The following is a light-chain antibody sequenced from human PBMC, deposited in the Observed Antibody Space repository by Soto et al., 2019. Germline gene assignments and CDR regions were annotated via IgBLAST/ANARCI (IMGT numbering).Light chain of an antibody. CDR1: QSVSNNY. V-gene: IGKV3-20*01. CDR3: QQYGNSPWT. Sequence: EIVLTQSPGTLSLSPGERATLSCRASQSVSNNYLAWYQQRPGQASRLLTYGASSRAIGIPDRFSGSGSGTDFTLTINRLEPEDFAVYYCQQYGNSPWTFGQGTKVEIK. J-gene: IGKJ1*01. CDR2: GAS.